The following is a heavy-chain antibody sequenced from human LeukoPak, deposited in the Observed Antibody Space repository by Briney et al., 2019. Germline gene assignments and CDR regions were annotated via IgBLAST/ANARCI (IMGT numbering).Heavy chain of an antibody. CDR2: ISYSGST. J-gene: IGHJ4*02. D-gene: IGHD3-10*01. CDR3: ARGEPYYYGSGTLVDYFDY. V-gene: IGHV4-59*01. Sequence: SETLSLTCTVSGGSISSYYWGWIRQPPGKGLEWIGYISYSGSTNYNPSLKSRVTISVDTSKNQFSLKLNSVTAADTAVYYCARGEPYYYGSGTLVDYFDYWGQGTLVTVSS. CDR1: GGSISSYY.